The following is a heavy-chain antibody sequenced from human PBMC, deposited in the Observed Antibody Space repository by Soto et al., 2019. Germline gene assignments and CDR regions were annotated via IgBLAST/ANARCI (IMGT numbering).Heavy chain of an antibody. D-gene: IGHD3-22*01. J-gene: IGHJ4*02. CDR2: TSYDGSDQ. CDR3: ARDIYYDASGYFDY. Sequence: QVQLVESGGGVVQSGGSLRLSCATSGFSFSSFAMHWVRQAPGRGLEWLALTSYDGSDQYNAKSVKGRFTISRDNSKKTLYLHMNGLIAEDTAVYFCARDIYYDASGYFDYWGQGTQVTVSS. V-gene: IGHV3-30*14. CDR1: GFSFSSFA.